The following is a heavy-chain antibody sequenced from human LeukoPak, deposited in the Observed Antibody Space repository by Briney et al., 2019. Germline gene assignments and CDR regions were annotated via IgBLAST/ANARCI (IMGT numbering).Heavy chain of an antibody. CDR1: GFTFSSYS. Sequence: GGSLRLSCAASGFTFSSYSMNWVRQAPGKGLEWVSSISSSSSYIYYADSVKGRFTISRDNAKNPLYLQMNSLRAEDTAVYYCARFLSYYYDSSGSTFDYWGQGTLVTVSS. D-gene: IGHD3-22*01. V-gene: IGHV3-21*01. CDR3: ARFLSYYYDSSGSTFDY. CDR2: ISSSSSYI. J-gene: IGHJ4*02.